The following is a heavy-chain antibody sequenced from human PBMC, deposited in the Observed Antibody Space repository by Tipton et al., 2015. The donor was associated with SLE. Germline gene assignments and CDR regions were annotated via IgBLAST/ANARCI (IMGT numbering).Heavy chain of an antibody. CDR3: VKDFPDSSANMDAFDI. Sequence: SLRLSCAASGFTFNNYAMSWVRQAPGKGLEWVSGINNSGDKTYYVDSVKGRFTISRDNSKNAVFLQMNTLRAEDTAVYYCVKDFPDSSANMDAFDIWGQGTMVTVSS. J-gene: IGHJ3*02. V-gene: IGHV3-23*01. D-gene: IGHD3-22*01. CDR1: GFTFNNYA. CDR2: INNSGDKT.